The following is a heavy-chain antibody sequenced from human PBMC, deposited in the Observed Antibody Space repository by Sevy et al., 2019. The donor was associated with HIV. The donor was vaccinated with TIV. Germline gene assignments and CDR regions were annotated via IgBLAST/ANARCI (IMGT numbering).Heavy chain of an antibody. Sequence: ASVKVSSKASGYTFTGYYMHWVRQAPGQGLEWMGRINPNSGGTNYAQKFQGRVTMTRDTSISTAYMELSRLRSDDTAVYYCARASKGSSWSFDYWGQGTLVTVSS. D-gene: IGHD6-13*01. CDR1: GYTFTGYY. CDR3: ARASKGSSWSFDY. CDR2: INPNSGGT. J-gene: IGHJ4*02. V-gene: IGHV1-2*06.